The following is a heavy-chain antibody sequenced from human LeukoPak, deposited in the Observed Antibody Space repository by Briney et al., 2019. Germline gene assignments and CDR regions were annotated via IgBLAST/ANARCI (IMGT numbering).Heavy chain of an antibody. D-gene: IGHD3-3*01. Sequence: PSETLSLTCTVSGGSISSGGYYWSWIRQHPGKGLEWIGYVYYSGSTNYNPSLKSRVTISVDKSKNQFSLKLSSVTAADTAVYYCARILSITIFGVVIYYFDYWGQGTLVTVSS. CDR3: ARILSITIFGVVIYYFDY. V-gene: IGHV4-31*03. CDR2: VYYSGST. J-gene: IGHJ4*02. CDR1: GGSISSGGYY.